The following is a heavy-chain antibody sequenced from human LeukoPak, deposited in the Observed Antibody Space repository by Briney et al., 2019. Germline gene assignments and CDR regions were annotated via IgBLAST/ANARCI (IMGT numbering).Heavy chain of an antibody. D-gene: IGHD1-26*01. J-gene: IGHJ4*02. CDR3: ARQGVVGATGFDF. V-gene: IGHV4-39*01. Sequence: PSETPSLTCSVSGGSISELSYYWGWIRQPPGKGLEWIGNTYYSGSTYNNPSLESRVVISVDTSRNQFSLKLTSVTATDTAVYYCARQGVVGATGFDFWGQGILVTVSS. CDR2: TYYSGST. CDR1: GGSISELSYY.